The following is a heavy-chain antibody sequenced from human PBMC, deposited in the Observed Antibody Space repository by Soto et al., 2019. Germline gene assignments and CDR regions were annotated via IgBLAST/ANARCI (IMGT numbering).Heavy chain of an antibody. V-gene: IGHV4-59*01. J-gene: IGHJ5*01. D-gene: IGHD3-9*01. Sequence: PSETLSLTCSISGGSISSYYWTWIRQPPGKGLEWIGYIYYSGRTDYNPSLKSRVTISVDTSKNQFSLRLTSVTAADTAVYYCVILTGNNWFDSWGQGILVTVSS. CDR2: IYYSGRT. CDR3: VILTGNNWFDS. CDR1: GGSISSYY.